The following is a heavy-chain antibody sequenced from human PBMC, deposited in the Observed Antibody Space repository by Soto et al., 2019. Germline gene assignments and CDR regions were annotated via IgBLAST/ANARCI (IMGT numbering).Heavy chain of an antibody. D-gene: IGHD6-25*01. J-gene: IGHJ3*02. Sequence: QVQLVQSGAEVKKPGSSVKVSCKASGGTFSSYTISWVRQAPGQGLEWMGRIIPILGIANYAQKFQGRVTITADKSTSTAYMELSSLRSEETAVYYCARGLAAGPTYAFDIWGQGTMVTVSS. CDR3: ARGLAAGPTYAFDI. CDR1: GGTFSSYT. V-gene: IGHV1-69*02. CDR2: IIPILGIA.